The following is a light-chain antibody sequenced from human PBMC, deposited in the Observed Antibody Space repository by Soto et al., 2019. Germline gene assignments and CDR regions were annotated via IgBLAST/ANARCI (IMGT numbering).Light chain of an antibody. CDR3: AAWDDSLSGVV. V-gene: IGLV1-40*01. CDR1: SSNIGAGYE. Sequence: QSVLTQPPSVSGAPGQRVTISCTGSSSNIGAGYEVTWYQHLPGTAPKLLIYGNNNRPSGVPDRFSGSKSGTSASLAITGLRSEDEADYYCAAWDDSLSGVVFGGGTKLTVL. CDR2: GNN. J-gene: IGLJ2*01.